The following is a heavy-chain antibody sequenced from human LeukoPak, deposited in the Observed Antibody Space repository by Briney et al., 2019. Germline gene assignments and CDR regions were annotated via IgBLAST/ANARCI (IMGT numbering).Heavy chain of an antibody. D-gene: IGHD6-13*01. V-gene: IGHV4-59*08. CDR3: ARLGGYSSSWNPYDY. CDR2: IYYSGRN. J-gene: IGHJ4*02. CDR1: GGSISSYY. Sequence: SETLSLTCTVSGGSISSYYWSWIRQPPGKGLEWIGYIYYSGRNNYNPSLKRRVTISVSTSKHLFSLKLSSVTAADTAVYYCARLGGYSSSWNPYDYWGQGTLVTVSS.